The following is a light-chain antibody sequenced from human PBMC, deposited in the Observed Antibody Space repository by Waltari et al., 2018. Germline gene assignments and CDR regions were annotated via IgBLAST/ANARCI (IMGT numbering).Light chain of an antibody. V-gene: IGLV2-11*01. J-gene: IGLJ3*02. CDR3: CSYAGSITFWV. Sequence: QSALTQPRSVSGYPGQSVTISCTGTSSDVGGYNYVYWYQHHPGNAPKLIIYDVTKRPSGVPDRFSASKSDNTASLTISGLQAEDEADYYCCSYAGSITFWVFGGGTKLTVL. CDR2: DVT. CDR1: SSDVGGYNY.